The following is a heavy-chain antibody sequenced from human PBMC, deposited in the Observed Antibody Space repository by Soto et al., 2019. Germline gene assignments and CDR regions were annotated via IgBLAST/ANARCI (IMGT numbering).Heavy chain of an antibody. V-gene: IGHV3-23*01. D-gene: IGHD6-19*01. J-gene: IGHJ4*02. CDR2: MSGSGGST. CDR3: AKDRGTGWYNYGY. Sequence: EVQLLESGGGLVQPGGSLRLSCAASGFTFSNYAMSWVRQAPGKGLGWVSSMSGSGGSTYYADSVKGRFTVSRDNSKNTLYVQMNSLRAEDTAVYYCAKDRGTGWYNYGYWGQGTLVTLSS. CDR1: GFTFSNYA.